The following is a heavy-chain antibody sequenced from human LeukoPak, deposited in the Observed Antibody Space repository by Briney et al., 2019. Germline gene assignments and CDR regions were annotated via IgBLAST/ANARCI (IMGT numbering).Heavy chain of an antibody. CDR3: ARDGILGSHDC. CDR2: INNDGSGT. V-gene: IGHV3-74*01. D-gene: IGHD3-3*02. Sequence: PGGSLRLSCTASGFTLSNIGMHWVRQTPGKGLVWVSHINNDGSGTSYADSVKGRFTITRDNAKNTLFLQMNSLRAEDTAVYYCARDGILGSHDCWGQGTLVTVSS. CDR1: GFTLSNIG. J-gene: IGHJ4*02.